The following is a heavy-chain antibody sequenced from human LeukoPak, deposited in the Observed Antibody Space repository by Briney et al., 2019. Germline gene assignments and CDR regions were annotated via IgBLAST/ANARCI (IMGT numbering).Heavy chain of an antibody. CDR3: ASKRRATTVVTPGGAFDI. CDR1: GGTFSSYA. J-gene: IGHJ3*02. V-gene: IGHV1-69*04. D-gene: IGHD4-17*01. Sequence: ASVKVSCKASGGTFSSYAISWVRQAPGQGLEWMGRIIPILGIANYAQKFQGRVTITADKSTSTAYMELSSLRSEDTAVYYCASKRRATTVVTPGGAFDIWAKGQWSPSLQ. CDR2: IIPILGIA.